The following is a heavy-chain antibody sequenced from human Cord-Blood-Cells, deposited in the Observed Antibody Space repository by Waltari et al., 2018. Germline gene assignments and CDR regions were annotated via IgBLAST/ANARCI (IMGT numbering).Heavy chain of an antibody. J-gene: IGHJ4*02. CDR1: GGSISSGGYY. Sequence: QVQLQESGPGLVKPSQTLSLTCTVSGGSISSGGYYWSWIRQPPGKGLEWIGYIYYSGSTYYTPSLKSHVTISVNTSKHPFPLKLRSVTAAEPAVYYCARGEGGGGDCFDYWGQGTLVTVSS. V-gene: IGHV4-31*01. D-gene: IGHD2-21*01. CDR3: ARGEGGGGDCFDY. CDR2: IYYSGST.